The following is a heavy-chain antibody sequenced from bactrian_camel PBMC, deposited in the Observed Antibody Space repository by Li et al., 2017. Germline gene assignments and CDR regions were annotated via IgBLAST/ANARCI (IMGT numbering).Heavy chain of an antibody. CDR2: RSSDGTT. V-gene: IGHV3S55*01. D-gene: IGHD6*01. CDR3: AAISSVRGGGWCSRAFGV. CDR1: DSTYIFAGCE. J-gene: IGHJ6*01. Sequence: VQLVESGGGSVQSGGSLKLSCATTDSTYIFAGCEMGWYRQAPGKERELVSRRSSDGTTWNLDSVKGRFAVSVDDAKSTLYLQMNRRKTGDTAMYYCAAISSVRGGGWCSRAFGVWGQGTQVTVS.